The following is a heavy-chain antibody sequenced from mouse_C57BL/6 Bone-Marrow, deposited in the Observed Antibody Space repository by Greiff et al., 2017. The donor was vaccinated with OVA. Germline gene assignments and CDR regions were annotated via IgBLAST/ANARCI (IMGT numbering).Heavy chain of an antibody. CDR3: TPVYYDPYWYFDV. V-gene: IGHV14-4*01. D-gene: IGHD2-4*01. J-gene: IGHJ1*03. CDR2: IDPENGDT. Sequence: VHVKQSGAELVRPGASVKLSCTASGFNIKDDYMHWVKQRPEQGLEWIGWIDPENGDTEYASKFQGKATITADTSSNTAYLQLSSLTSEDTAVYYCTPVYYDPYWYFDVWGTGTTVTVSS. CDR1: GFNIKDDY.